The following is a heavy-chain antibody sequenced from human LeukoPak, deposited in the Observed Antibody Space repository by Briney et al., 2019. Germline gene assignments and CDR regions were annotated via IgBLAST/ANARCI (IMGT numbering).Heavy chain of an antibody. D-gene: IGHD3-22*01. CDR2: ISASGGTT. V-gene: IGHV3-23*01. CDR1: GFTFSSHG. J-gene: IGHJ3*01. CDR3: AKGGPSASGYYYDAFDL. Sequence: GGSLGLSCAASGFTFSSHGMSWVRQAPGKGLEWVSGISASGGTTYYADSVKGRFTISRDNSKNTLSLQMTSLRAEDTAVFYCAKGGPSASGYYYDAFDLWGQGTMVTVSS.